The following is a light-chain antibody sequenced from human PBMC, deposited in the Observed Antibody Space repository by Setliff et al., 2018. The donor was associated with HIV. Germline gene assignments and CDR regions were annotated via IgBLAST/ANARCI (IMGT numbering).Light chain of an antibody. CDR1: NSDVGAYNY. CDR3: CSYAGSYTYV. Sequence: QSALTQPRSVSGSPGQSVTFSCTGTNSDVGAYNYVSWYQQHPGKAPKLMIYDVSKRPSGVPDRFSGSKSGNTASLTISGLQAEDEADYYCCSYAGSYTYVFGTGTKVTVL. V-gene: IGLV2-11*01. CDR2: DVS. J-gene: IGLJ1*01.